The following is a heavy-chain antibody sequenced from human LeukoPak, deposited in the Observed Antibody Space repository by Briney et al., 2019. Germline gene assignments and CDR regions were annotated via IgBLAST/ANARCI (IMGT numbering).Heavy chain of an antibody. D-gene: IGHD5-18*01. V-gene: IGHV1-8*01. CDR2: MNPNSGNT. CDR1: GYTFTSYD. CDR3: AGAYSYGRWYFDY. Sequence: ASVKVSCKASGYTFTSYDINWVRQATGQGLEWMGWMNPNSGNTGYAQKFQGRVTMTRNTSISTAYMELSSLRSEDTAVYYCAGAYSYGRWYFDYWGQGTLVTVSS. J-gene: IGHJ4*02.